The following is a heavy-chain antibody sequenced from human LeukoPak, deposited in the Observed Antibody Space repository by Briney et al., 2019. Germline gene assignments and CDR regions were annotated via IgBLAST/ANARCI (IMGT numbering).Heavy chain of an antibody. CDR3: AKDRAGNSWNFGY. CDR2: IRKDGINT. J-gene: IGHJ4*02. Sequence: GGSLRLSCAASGFSFSDYGMHWVRQAPGKGLEWVSFIRKDGINTNYVDSVKGRFTISRDTSNKMVYLQMNSLRTEDMAVYYCAKDRAGNSWNFGYWGQGILVAVSS. D-gene: IGHD6-13*01. CDR1: GFSFSDYG. V-gene: IGHV3-30*02.